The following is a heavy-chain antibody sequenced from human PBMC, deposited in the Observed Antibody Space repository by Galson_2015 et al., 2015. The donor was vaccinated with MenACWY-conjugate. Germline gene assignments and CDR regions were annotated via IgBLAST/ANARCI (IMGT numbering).Heavy chain of an antibody. J-gene: IGHJ4*02. V-gene: IGHV3-66*02. CDR2: IYSGGST. D-gene: IGHD3-16*01. CDR3: ARGGGGRFDY. CDR1: GFTVSSDY. Sequence: SLRLSCAVSGFTVSSDYMSWVRQAPGKGLEWVSVIYSGGSTYYADSVKGRFTISRDSSKNTLYLQMNSLRPEDTAVFYCARGGGGRFDYWGQGALVTASS.